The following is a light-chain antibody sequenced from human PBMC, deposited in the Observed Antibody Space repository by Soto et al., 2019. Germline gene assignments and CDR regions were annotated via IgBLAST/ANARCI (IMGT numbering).Light chain of an antibody. V-gene: IGLV1-36*01. Sequence: QSVLTHPPSVSRAPRQRVPISCSGSRSNIAHNGVNWYQHLRGKAPRLLIYHDDLLSSGISDRFSASKSGSSASLAISGPQSDDEGDYYCAAWNDTLKGLVFGAGTKVTVL. CDR3: AAWNDTLKGLV. CDR1: RSNIAHNG. J-gene: IGLJ1*01. CDR2: HDD.